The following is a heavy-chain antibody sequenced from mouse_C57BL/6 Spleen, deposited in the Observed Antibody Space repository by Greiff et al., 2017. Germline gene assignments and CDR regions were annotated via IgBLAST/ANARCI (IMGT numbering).Heavy chain of an antibody. CDR1: GFTFSSYG. J-gene: IGHJ4*01. D-gene: IGHD4-1*01. Sequence: EVKLVESGGDLVKPGGSLKLSCAASGFTFSSYGMSWVRQTPDKRLEWVATISSGGSYTYYPDSVKGRFTISRDNAKNTLYLQMSSLKSEDTAMYYCERQTGLYAMGYWGKGASVTVAS. V-gene: IGHV5-6*01. CDR3: ERQTGLYAMGY. CDR2: ISSGGSYT.